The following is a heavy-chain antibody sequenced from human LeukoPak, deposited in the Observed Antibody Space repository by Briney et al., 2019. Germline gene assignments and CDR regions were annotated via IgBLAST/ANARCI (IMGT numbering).Heavy chain of an antibody. CDR3: ARRITLVRGVRLGDWFDP. D-gene: IGHD3-10*01. CDR2: INTGTGNP. Sequence: GASVKVSCKTSGYSFTSYAMNWVRQAPGQGLEFMGWINTGTGNPTYAQGFTGRFVFSLDTSVSTAYLQISSLKAEDTAVYYCARRITLVRGVRLGDWFDPWGQGSLVTVSS. CDR1: GYSFTSYA. J-gene: IGHJ5*02. V-gene: IGHV7-4-1*02.